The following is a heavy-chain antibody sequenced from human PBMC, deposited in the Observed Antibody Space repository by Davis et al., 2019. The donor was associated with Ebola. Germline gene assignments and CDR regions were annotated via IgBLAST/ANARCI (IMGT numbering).Heavy chain of an antibody. D-gene: IGHD2-8*01. V-gene: IGHV3-9*01. CDR2: ISWNSGSI. Sequence: PGGSLRLSCAASGFTFDDYAMHWVRQAPGKGLEWVSGISWNSGSIGYADSVKGRFTISRDNAKNSLYLQMNSLRAEDTALYYCAKDTKGQFAGVHHHWGQGTLVTVSS. CDR1: GFTFDDYA. J-gene: IGHJ1*01. CDR3: AKDTKGQFAGVHHH.